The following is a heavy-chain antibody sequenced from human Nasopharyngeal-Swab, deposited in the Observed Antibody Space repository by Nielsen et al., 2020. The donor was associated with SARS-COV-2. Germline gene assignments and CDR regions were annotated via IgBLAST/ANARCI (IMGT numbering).Heavy chain of an antibody. Sequence: SETLSLNCGVSGGSIRGSHYFRAWIRQPPGKGLEWIARKYYTGGAFYEPSLKRRVTISVDTSKNQFSLKLGSVTAADTAVYYCATHGRDGFNFFDYWGQGTLVTVSS. CDR2: KYYTGGA. J-gene: IGHJ4*02. V-gene: IGHV4-39*01. CDR1: GGSIRGSHYF. D-gene: IGHD5-24*01. CDR3: ATHGRDGFNFFDY.